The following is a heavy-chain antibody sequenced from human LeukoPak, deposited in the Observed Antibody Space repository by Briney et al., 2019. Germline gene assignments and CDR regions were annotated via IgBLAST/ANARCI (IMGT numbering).Heavy chain of an antibody. Sequence: PGRSLRLSCAASGFTFSSYAMSWVRQAPGKGLEWVSVISGSGDSTYHADSVKGRFTISRDNSKNTLYLQMNSLRAEDTAIYYCAKGSSTSCYAANDYWGQGTLVTVSS. CDR3: AKGSSTSCYAANDY. CDR1: GFTFSSYA. CDR2: ISGSGDST. J-gene: IGHJ4*02. V-gene: IGHV3-23*01. D-gene: IGHD2-2*01.